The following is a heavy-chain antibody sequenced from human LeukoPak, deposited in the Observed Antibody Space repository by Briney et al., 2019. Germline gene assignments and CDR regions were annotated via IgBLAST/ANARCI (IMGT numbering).Heavy chain of an antibody. CDR3: ARSFDTHAFDI. CDR2: IYSSGST. CDR1: GGSINDYY. J-gene: IGHJ3*02. V-gene: IGHV4-4*07. Sequence: PSETLSLTCTVSGGSINDYYWSWIRQPAGKGLEWIGRIYSSGSTNYNPSLKSRVAMSLGTSRNHFSLKLSSVTAADTAVYYCARSFDTHAFDIWGQGTVVTVSS.